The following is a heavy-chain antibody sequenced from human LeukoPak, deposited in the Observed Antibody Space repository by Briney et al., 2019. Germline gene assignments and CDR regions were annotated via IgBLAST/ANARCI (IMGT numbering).Heavy chain of an antibody. CDR3: ARDWKSRGVHDS. V-gene: IGHV3-7*05. D-gene: IGHD3-10*01. J-gene: IGHJ4*02. CDR2: IRQDGSNI. Sequence: PGGSLRLSCAASGFTLSNYWMSWVRQAPGKGLEWVANIRQDGSNIYYVDSVKGRFTISRDNAKNSLYLQMNSLRAEDTALYYCARDWKSRGVHDSWGRGTLVTASS. CDR1: GFTLSNYW.